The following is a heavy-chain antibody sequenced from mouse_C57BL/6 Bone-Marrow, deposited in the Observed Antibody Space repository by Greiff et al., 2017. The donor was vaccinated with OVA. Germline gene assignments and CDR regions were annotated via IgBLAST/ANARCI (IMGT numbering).Heavy chain of an antibody. Sequence: VQLQQSGPVLVKPGASVKMSCKASGYTFTDYYMNWVKQSHGKSLEWIGVINPYNGGTSYNQKFKGKATLTVDKSSSTAYMELNSLTSEDSADYYCARSAVVSDYWGQGTTLTVSS. CDR2: INPYNGGT. CDR1: GYTFTDYY. CDR3: ARSAVVSDY. J-gene: IGHJ2*01. V-gene: IGHV1-19*01. D-gene: IGHD1-1*01.